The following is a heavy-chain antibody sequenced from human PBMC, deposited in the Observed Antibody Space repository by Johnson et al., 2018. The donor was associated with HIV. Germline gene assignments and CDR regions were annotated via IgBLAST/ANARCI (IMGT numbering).Heavy chain of an antibody. Sequence: VQLVESGGGLVQPGRSLRLSCAASGFTFDDYAMHWVRQALGKGLEWVSGISWNSGNTGYADSVKGRFTISRDNAKNSLYLQMNSLRAEDTALYYCAKVVGRAAAGWDAFDIWGQGTMVTVSS. CDR1: GFTFDDYA. CDR3: AKVVGRAAAGWDAFDI. CDR2: ISWNSGNT. V-gene: IGHV3-9*01. J-gene: IGHJ3*02. D-gene: IGHD6-13*01.